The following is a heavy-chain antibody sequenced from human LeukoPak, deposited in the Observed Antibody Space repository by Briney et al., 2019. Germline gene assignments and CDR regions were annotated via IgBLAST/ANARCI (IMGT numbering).Heavy chain of an antibody. Sequence: SQTLSLTCTVSGGSISSSSYYWGWIRQPPGKGLEWIESIYYSGSTYYNPSLKSRVTISVDTSKNQFSLKLSSVTAADTAVYYCAYVVAATTYYYYYMDVWGKGTTVTVSS. CDR1: GGSISSSSYY. D-gene: IGHD2-15*01. J-gene: IGHJ6*03. V-gene: IGHV4-39*07. CDR2: IYYSGST. CDR3: AYVVAATTYYYYYMDV.